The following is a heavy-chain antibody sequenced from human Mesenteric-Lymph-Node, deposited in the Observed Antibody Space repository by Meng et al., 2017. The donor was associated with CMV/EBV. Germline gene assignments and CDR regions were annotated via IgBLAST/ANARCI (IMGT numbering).Heavy chain of an antibody. CDR2: ISSSSSSI. D-gene: IGHD5-12*01. V-gene: IGHV3-21*01. CDR3: ATYNRYGYNAHFFDY. J-gene: IGHJ4*02. Sequence: GESLKISCAASGFTFSNYIMNWVRQAPGKGLEWVSSISSSSSSIYYADSVKGRFTISRDNAKNSLYLQMNSLRAEDTAVYYCATYNRYGYNAHFFDYWGQGTLVTVSS. CDR1: GFTFSNYI.